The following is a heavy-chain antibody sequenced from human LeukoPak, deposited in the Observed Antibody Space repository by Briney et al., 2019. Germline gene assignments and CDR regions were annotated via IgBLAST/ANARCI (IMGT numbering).Heavy chain of an antibody. CDR2: FQYGGNS. Sequence: SETLSLTCNVSGSSITAFYWSWIRQSPGKGLEWIGSFQYGGNSKYNPPLKSRVTISVDTSKNQFSLKLSSVTAADTAVYYCARFNTGVATTSYYFDYWGQGTLVTVSS. V-gene: IGHV4-59*08. CDR3: ARFNTGVATTSYYFDY. J-gene: IGHJ4*02. CDR1: GSSITAFY. D-gene: IGHD5-12*01.